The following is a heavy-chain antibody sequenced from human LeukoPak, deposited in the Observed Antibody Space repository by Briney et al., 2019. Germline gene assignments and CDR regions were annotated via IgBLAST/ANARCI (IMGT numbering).Heavy chain of an antibody. CDR1: GFTSSNYG. J-gene: IGHJ4*02. Sequence: GGSLRLSCAASGFTSSNYGMHWVRQAPGKGLEWVAFIRYDGSNKYYADSVKGRFTISRDSSKNTLFLQMNSLRAGDTAVYYCAKGRYYNILTGYYVRRGLDYWGQGTLVTVSS. CDR2: IRYDGSNK. D-gene: IGHD3-9*01. V-gene: IGHV3-30*02. CDR3: AKGRYYNILTGYYVRRGLDY.